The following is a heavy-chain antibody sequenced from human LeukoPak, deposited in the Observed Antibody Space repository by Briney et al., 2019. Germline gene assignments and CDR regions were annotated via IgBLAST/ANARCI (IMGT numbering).Heavy chain of an antibody. CDR2: ISGSGGST. Sequence: PGGSLRLSCAASGFTFSSYAMSWVRQAPGKGLEWVSAISGSGGSTYYADSVKGRFTISRDNSKNTLYLQMNSLRAEDTAVYYCAKAGVVPAAGGYYYMDVWGKGTTVTVSS. CDR1: GFTFSSYA. V-gene: IGHV3-23*01. J-gene: IGHJ6*03. CDR3: AKAGVVPAAGGYYYMDV. D-gene: IGHD2-2*01.